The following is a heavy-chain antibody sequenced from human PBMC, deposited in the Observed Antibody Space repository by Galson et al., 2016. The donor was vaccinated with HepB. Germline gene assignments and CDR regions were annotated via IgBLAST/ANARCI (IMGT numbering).Heavy chain of an antibody. J-gene: IGHJ3*01. CDR2: ISDSGANT. CDR1: GFTFSAYA. D-gene: IGHD4-23*01. Sequence: SLRLSCAAPGFTFSAYAMAWARQAPGKGLEWVSGISDSGANTYYADSVRGRFSISRDDSKSTLYLQMTNLRVEDTALYYCVADHGGLDCFDFWGRGTMVTI. V-gene: IGHV3-23*01. CDR3: VADHGGLDCFDF.